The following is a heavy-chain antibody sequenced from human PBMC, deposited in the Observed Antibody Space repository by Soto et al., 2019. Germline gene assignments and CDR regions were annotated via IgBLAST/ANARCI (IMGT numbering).Heavy chain of an antibody. Sequence: EVQLLESGGGLVQPGGSLRLSCAASGFTFSSYAMSWVRQAPGKGLEWVSAISGSGGSTYYADSVKGRFTISRDNSKNTLYLQMNRVRAEDTAVYYCAKSGSSCGWYLDFDYWGQGTLVTVSS. V-gene: IGHV3-23*01. CDR3: AKSGSSCGWYLDFDY. J-gene: IGHJ4*02. D-gene: IGHD6-19*01. CDR2: ISGSGGST. CDR1: GFTFSSYA.